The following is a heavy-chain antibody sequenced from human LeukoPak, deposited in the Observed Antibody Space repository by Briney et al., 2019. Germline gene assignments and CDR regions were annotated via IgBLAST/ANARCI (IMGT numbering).Heavy chain of an antibody. CDR3: ARDDYVWGSYRPESWFDP. J-gene: IGHJ5*02. CDR2: IYYSGST. D-gene: IGHD3-16*02. CDR1: GGSISSGDYY. V-gene: IGHV4-30-4*01. Sequence: SETLSLTCTVSGGSISSGDYYWSWIRQPPGKGLEWIGYIYYSGSTYYNPSLKSRVTISVDTSKNQFSLKLSCVTAADTAVYYCARDDYVWGSYRPESWFDPWGQGTLVTVSS.